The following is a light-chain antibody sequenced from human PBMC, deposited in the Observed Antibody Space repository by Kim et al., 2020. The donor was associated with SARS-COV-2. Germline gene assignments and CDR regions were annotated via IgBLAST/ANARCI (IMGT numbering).Light chain of an antibody. Sequence: ASVGDRVTITCRASQAISSELAWYQHKPGKPPKLLVYGASALHSGVPSRFSGRGSGTQFALTISNLQPEDVATYYGLKHSSAPWTFGQGTKVDIK. CDR1: QAISSE. J-gene: IGKJ1*01. CDR2: GAS. CDR3: LKHSSAPWT. V-gene: IGKV1-27*01.